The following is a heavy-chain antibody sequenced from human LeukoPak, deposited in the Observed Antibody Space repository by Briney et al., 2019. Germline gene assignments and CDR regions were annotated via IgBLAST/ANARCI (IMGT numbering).Heavy chain of an antibody. CDR3: TTDNDDYVWGSYRPPGYYYYMDV. Sequence: GGSLRLSCAASGFTFSSYAMSWVRQAPGKGLEWVSAISGSGGSTYYADSVKGRFTISRDNSKNTLYLQMNSLRAEDTAVYYCTTDNDDYVWGSYRPPGYYYYMDVWGKGTTVTVSS. J-gene: IGHJ6*03. CDR1: GFTFSSYA. CDR2: ISGSGGST. V-gene: IGHV3-23*01. D-gene: IGHD3-16*02.